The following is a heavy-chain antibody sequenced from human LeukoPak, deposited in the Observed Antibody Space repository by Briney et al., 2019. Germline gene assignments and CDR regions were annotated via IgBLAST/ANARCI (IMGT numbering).Heavy chain of an antibody. CDR3: AKDTGSIGATVVTLDY. V-gene: IGHV3-9*01. Sequence: GGSLRLPCAASGFTFDDYAMHWVRQAPGKGLEWVSGISWNSGSIGYADSVKGRFTISRDNAKDSLYLQMNSLRAEDTALYYCAKDTGSIGATVVTLDYWGQGTLVTVSS. D-gene: IGHD4-23*01. CDR1: GFTFDDYA. J-gene: IGHJ4*02. CDR2: ISWNSGSI.